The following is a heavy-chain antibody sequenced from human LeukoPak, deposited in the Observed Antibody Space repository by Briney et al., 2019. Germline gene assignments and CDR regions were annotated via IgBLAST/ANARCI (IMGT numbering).Heavy chain of an antibody. CDR2: ISAHNGDT. CDR3: ARELREEMAPDLETDAFDI. V-gene: IGHV1-18*01. J-gene: IGHJ3*02. Sequence: EASMKVSCKASGDTFISHGISWVRQAPGQGLEWMGWISAHNGDTNYAHKFQGRVAMTRHTSTSTIYMELRSLRSDDTAVYYCARELREEMAPDLETDAFDIWDQGTMVTVSS. D-gene: IGHD5-24*01. CDR1: GDTFISHG.